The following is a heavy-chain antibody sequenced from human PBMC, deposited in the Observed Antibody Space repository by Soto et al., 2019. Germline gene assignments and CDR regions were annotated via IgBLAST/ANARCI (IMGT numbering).Heavy chain of an antibody. J-gene: IGHJ6*02. CDR3: AREGSGYEYDYYYYGMDV. V-gene: IGHV1-46*01. CDR1: GGTFTSYY. D-gene: IGHD5-12*01. Sequence: ASVKVSCKASGGTFTSYYMHWVRQAPGQGLEWMGIINPSGGSTSYAQKFQGRVTMTRDTSTSTVYMELSSLRSEDTAVYYCAREGSGYEYDYYYYGMDVWGQGTTVTVSS. CDR2: INPSGGST.